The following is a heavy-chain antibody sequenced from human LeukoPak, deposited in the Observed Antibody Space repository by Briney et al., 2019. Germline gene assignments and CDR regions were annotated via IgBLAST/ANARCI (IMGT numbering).Heavy chain of an antibody. D-gene: IGHD2-2*01. CDR1: GXSVSSYY. Sequence: SETLSLTCSVSGXSVSSYYWSWIRQPPGKGLEWIGYVYYSGSTNYNPSLKSRVTISVDTSKNQFSLKLSSVTAADTAVYYRARDVPADDAFDIWGQGTMVTVSS. CDR3: ARDVPADDAFDI. CDR2: VYYSGST. V-gene: IGHV4-59*02. J-gene: IGHJ3*02.